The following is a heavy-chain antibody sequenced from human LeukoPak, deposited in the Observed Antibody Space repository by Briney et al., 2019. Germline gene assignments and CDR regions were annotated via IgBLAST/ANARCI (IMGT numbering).Heavy chain of an antibody. V-gene: IGHV4-38-2*02. CDR2: IYHSGST. CDR1: GYSISSGYY. D-gene: IGHD4-17*01. CDR3: ARKTTVFDV. Sequence: SETLSLTCTVSGYSISSGYYWGWIRQPPGKGLVWIGSIYHSGSTYYNPSLKSRVTISVDTSKNQFSLKLSSVTAADTAVYYCARKTTVFDVWGQGTMVTVSS. J-gene: IGHJ3*01.